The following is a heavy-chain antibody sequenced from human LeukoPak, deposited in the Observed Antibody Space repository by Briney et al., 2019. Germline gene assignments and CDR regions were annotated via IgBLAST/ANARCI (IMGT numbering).Heavy chain of an antibody. CDR2: INSDGGST. J-gene: IGHJ6*02. Sequence: QAGGSLRLSCAASGFTFSSYWMHWVRQAPGKGLVWVSRINSDGGSTSYADSVKGRFTTSRDNAKNTLYLQMNSLRAEDTAVYYCAREGKAAGGSFNGMDVWGQGTTVTVSS. CDR3: AREGKAAGGSFNGMDV. V-gene: IGHV3-74*01. CDR1: GFTFSSYW. D-gene: IGHD6-13*01.